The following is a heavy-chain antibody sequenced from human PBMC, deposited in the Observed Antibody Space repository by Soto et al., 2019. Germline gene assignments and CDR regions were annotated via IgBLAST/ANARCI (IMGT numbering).Heavy chain of an antibody. Sequence: QITLRESGPTLVKPTQTLTLTCAVSGSSVSTSGVGVGWIRQPPGKALEWLALIYWDDDTRYSPSLTNRLTINKDTSKNQVVLTMTNMDPVDTATYYCAHIRVITYYGSGYFDPWGQGTLVTVSS. CDR1: GSSVSTSGVG. CDR2: IYWDDDT. V-gene: IGHV2-5*02. D-gene: IGHD3-10*01. J-gene: IGHJ5*02. CDR3: AHIRVITYYGSGYFDP.